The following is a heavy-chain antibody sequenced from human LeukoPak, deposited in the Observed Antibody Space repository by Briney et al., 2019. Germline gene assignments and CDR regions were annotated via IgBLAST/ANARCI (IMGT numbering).Heavy chain of an antibody. CDR2: VYYSGST. V-gene: IGHV4-59*01. CDR1: GGSISGYY. J-gene: IGHJ4*02. D-gene: IGHD6-13*01. Sequence: SETLSLTCTVSGGSISGYYWSWIRQPPGKRLEWIGYVYYSGSTNYNRSLNSRVTISVDTPKNQFSLKLSSVTAADTAMYYCARVSSWYISYYFDYWGQGTLVTVSS. CDR3: ARVSSWYISYYFDY.